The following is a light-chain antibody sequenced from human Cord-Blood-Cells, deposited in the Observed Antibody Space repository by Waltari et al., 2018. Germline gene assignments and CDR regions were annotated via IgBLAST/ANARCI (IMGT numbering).Light chain of an antibody. CDR2: EGS. CDR1: SSDVGSYNL. Sequence: QSALTQPASVSGSPGQSITISCTGTSSDVGSYNLVSWYQQHPGKAPKLMIYEGSKRTSWVSNRFSGSKSCNTASLTISGLQAEDEADYYCCSYAGSSTSVFGGGTKLTVL. V-gene: IGLV2-23*01. J-gene: IGLJ3*02. CDR3: CSYAGSSTSV.